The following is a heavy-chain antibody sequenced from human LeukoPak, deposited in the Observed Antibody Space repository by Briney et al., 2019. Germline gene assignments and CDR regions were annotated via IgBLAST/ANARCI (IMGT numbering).Heavy chain of an antibody. CDR2: IYTSGST. Sequence: PSETLSLTCTVSGGSISSYYWSGIRQPAGKGLEWIGRIYTSGSTNYNPSLKSRVTMSVDTSKNQFSLKLSSVTAADTAVYYCAREWYCSSTSCYQTFDYWGQGTLVTVSS. V-gene: IGHV4-4*07. CDR3: AREWYCSSTSCYQTFDY. CDR1: GGSISSYY. D-gene: IGHD2-2*01. J-gene: IGHJ4*02.